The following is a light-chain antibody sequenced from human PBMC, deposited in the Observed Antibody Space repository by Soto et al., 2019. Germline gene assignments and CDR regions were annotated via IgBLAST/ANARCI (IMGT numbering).Light chain of an antibody. J-gene: IGKJ1*01. CDR2: RAS. Sequence: EIEMTQSPATLSVSPGERATLSCRASQSVSSNLAWYQQKPGQAPRLLISRASTRATGIPARFSGSGSGTEFTLTISSLQSEDFALYYCQHYDDWPRTFGQGTKVEI. CDR3: QHYDDWPRT. V-gene: IGKV3-15*01. CDR1: QSVSSN.